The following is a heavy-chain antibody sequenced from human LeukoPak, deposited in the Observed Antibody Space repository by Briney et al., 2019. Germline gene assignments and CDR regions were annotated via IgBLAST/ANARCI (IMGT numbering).Heavy chain of an antibody. CDR3: ARTIFGVVINRRYYFDY. D-gene: IGHD3-3*01. Sequence: ASVKVSCKASGYTFTSYGISWVRQAPGQGLEWMGWISAYNGNTNYAQKLQGRVTMTTDTSMSTAYMELRSLRSDDTAVYYCARTIFGVVINRRYYFDYWGQGTLVTVSS. CDR1: GYTFTSYG. J-gene: IGHJ4*02. V-gene: IGHV1-18*01. CDR2: ISAYNGNT.